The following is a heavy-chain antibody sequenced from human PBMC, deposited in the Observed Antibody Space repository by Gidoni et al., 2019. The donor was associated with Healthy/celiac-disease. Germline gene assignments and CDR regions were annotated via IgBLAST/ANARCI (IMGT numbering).Heavy chain of an antibody. CDR1: GGTFSSYA. CDR3: ARLYMITFGGREEAFDI. V-gene: IGHV1-69*01. D-gene: IGHD3-16*01. J-gene: IGHJ3*02. Sequence: QVQLVQSGAEVKKPGSSVKVSCKASGGTFSSYAISWVRQAPGQGLEWMGGIIPIFGTANYAQKFQGRVTITADESTSTAYMELSSLRSEDTAVYYCARLYMITFGGREEAFDIWGQGTMVTVSS. CDR2: IIPIFGTA.